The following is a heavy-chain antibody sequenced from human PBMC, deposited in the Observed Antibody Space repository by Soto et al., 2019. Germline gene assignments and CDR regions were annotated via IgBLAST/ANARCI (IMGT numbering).Heavy chain of an antibody. J-gene: IGHJ3*01. V-gene: IGHV3-13*01. Sequence: EVQLVESGGGLVQPGGSLRLSCAASGFSFGTSDMHWVRQTTGQGLQWVSTIGNAGDTHYPDSVKGRFTISRENARNSLWLQMNNLRAGDTAVYYCARTYCINGECYFGTFDLWGQGTMVTVSS. CDR3: ARTYCINGECYFGTFDL. CDR1: GFSFGTSD. CDR2: IGNAGDT. D-gene: IGHD2-8*01.